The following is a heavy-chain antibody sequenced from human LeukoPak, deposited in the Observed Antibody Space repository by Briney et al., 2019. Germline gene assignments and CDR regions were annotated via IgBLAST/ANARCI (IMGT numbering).Heavy chain of an antibody. CDR1: GFTFSNAW. Sequence: GGSLRLSCAASGFTFSNAWMSWVRQAPGKGLEWVSAISGSGGRTDYADSVKGRFTISRDSSKNTLYLQMNSLRAEDTALYYCAKDADDYGDFYYYFDYWGQGTLVTVSS. V-gene: IGHV3-23*01. CDR2: ISGSGGRT. D-gene: IGHD4-17*01. CDR3: AKDADDYGDFYYYFDY. J-gene: IGHJ4*02.